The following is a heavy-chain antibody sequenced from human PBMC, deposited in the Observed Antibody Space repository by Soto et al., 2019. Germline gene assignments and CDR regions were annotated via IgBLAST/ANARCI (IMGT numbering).Heavy chain of an antibody. J-gene: IGHJ4*02. CDR3: TTDPFYDYVWGSYRSDDF. V-gene: IGHV3-15*07. CDR1: GFTFSNAW. CDR2: IKSKTDGGTT. Sequence: EVQLVESGGGLVKPGGSLSLSCAASGFTFSNAWMNWVRQAPGKGLEWVGRIKSKTDGGTTDYAAPVKGRFTISRDDSKNTLELQMTSLKTEDTAVYYCTTDPFYDYVWGSYRSDDFWGQGTLVTVSS. D-gene: IGHD3-16*02.